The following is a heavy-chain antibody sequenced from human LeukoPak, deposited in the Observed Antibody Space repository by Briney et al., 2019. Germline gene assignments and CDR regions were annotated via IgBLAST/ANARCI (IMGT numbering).Heavy chain of an antibody. V-gene: IGHV4-34*01. CDR2: INHSGST. D-gene: IGHD3-22*01. J-gene: IGHJ4*02. Sequence: PSETLSLTCAVYGGSFSGYYWSWIRQPPGKGLEWIGEINHSGSTNYNPSLKSRVTISVDTSKNQFSLKLSSVTAADTAVYYCARGRYYDSSGYSLWGQGTLVTVSS. CDR1: GGSFSGYY. CDR3: ARGRYYDSSGYSL.